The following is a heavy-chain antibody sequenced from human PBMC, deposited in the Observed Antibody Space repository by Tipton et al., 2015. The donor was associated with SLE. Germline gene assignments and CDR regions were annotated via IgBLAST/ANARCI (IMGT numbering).Heavy chain of an antibody. D-gene: IGHD4-17*01. CDR2: INHSGNT. V-gene: IGHV4-39*07. CDR1: GASIGTSNYY. CDR3: ARPAVYGDSRGGFDI. Sequence: TLSLTCTVSGASIGTSNYYWSWIRQPPGKGLEWIGGINHSGNTYYNPSLKSRVTISVETSKNQFSLRLSSVTAADTAVYYCARPAVYGDSRGGFDIWGQGTMVTVSS. J-gene: IGHJ3*02.